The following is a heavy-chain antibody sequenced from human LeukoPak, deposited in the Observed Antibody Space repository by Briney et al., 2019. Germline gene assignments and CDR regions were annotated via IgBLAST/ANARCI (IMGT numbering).Heavy chain of an antibody. CDR1: GGSISSSGYY. J-gene: IGHJ5*02. CDR3: ARHWGQGVNRFDP. CDR2: IYYSGST. Sequence: SETLSLTCTVSGGSISSSGYYWGWIRQPPGKGLEWIGTIYYSGSTYYNPSLKSRVTISVDTSKNQFSLKLSSVTAADTAVYYCARHWGQGVNRFDPWGQGTLVTVSS. V-gene: IGHV4-39*01. D-gene: IGHD3-16*01.